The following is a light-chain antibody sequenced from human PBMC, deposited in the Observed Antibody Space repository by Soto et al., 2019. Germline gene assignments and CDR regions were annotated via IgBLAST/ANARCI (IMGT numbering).Light chain of an antibody. V-gene: IGLV1-51*01. Sequence: QSALTQPPSVSAAPGQKVTISCSGSSSNIGNNYVSWYQQLPGTAPKLLIYDNNKRPSGIPNRFSGSESGTSATLGITGLQTGDEADYYCGTWDSSLNLVVFGGGTKVTVL. CDR1: SSNIGNNY. CDR2: DNN. J-gene: IGLJ2*01. CDR3: GTWDSSLNLVV.